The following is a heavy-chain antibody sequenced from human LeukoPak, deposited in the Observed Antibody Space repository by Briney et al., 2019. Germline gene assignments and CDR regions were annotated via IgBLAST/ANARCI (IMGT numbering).Heavy chain of an antibody. CDR1: GFTFSSYW. CDR3: GRDQAAAGVN. CDR2: INTDGSDT. V-gene: IGHV3-74*01. Sequence: GGSLRLSCAASGFTFSSYWMHWVRQAPGKGLVWVSRINTDGSDTGYADSVKGRFTISRDNTKNTLYLQMNSLRAEDTAVYYCGRDQAAAGVNWGQGTLVTVSS. J-gene: IGHJ4*02. D-gene: IGHD6-13*01.